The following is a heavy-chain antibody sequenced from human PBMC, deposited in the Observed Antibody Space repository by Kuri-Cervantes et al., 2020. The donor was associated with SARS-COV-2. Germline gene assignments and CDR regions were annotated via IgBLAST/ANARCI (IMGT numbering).Heavy chain of an antibody. CDR1: GFTFTAYA. Sequence: GESLKISCAASGFTFTAYAMSWVRQAPGKGLEWVSYISSSSSTIYYADSVKGRFTISRDNAKNSLYLQMNSLRAEDTAVYYCARGKYYDFWSGYYGPIDYWGQGTLVTVSS. CDR3: ARGKYYDFWSGYYGPIDY. J-gene: IGHJ4*02. V-gene: IGHV3-48*01. CDR2: ISSSSSTI. D-gene: IGHD3-3*01.